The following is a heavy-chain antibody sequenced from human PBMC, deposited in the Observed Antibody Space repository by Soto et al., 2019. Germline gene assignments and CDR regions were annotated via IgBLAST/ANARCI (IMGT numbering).Heavy chain of an antibody. D-gene: IGHD3-10*01. CDR2: INHSGST. J-gene: IGHJ6*02. CDR3: ARVDRGRRILITMVRGENYYGMDV. Sequence: TSETLSLTCSVYGGSFSGYYWSWIRQPPGKGLEWIGEINHSGSTNYNPSLKSRVTISVDTSKNQFSLKLSSVTAADTAVYYCARVDRGRRILITMVRGENYYGMDVWGQGTTVTVSS. V-gene: IGHV4-34*01. CDR1: GGSFSGYY.